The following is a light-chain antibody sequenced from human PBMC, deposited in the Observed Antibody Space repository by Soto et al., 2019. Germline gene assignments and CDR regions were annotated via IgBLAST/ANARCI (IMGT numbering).Light chain of an antibody. Sequence: EIVLTQSPGTLSLSAGERATFSCRASQSVTSRFLAWYQQKPGQAPRLLIYGASSRATGIPDRFSGSGSGTDFTLTISRLEPEDFAVYYCHYYDDSPPFPFGPGTKLDI. CDR1: QSVTSRF. CDR2: GAS. V-gene: IGKV3-20*01. J-gene: IGKJ3*01. CDR3: HYYDDSPPFP.